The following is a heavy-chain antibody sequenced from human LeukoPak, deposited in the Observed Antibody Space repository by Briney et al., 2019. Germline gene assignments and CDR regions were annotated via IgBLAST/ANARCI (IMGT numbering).Heavy chain of an antibody. CDR1: GYTFTGYY. V-gene: IGHV1-2*02. CDR3: ARGPIQGGESVSRGLIDY. CDR2: VNPNSGGT. D-gene: IGHD2-2*01. Sequence: ASVKVSCKASGYTFTGYYMHWVRQAPGQGLEWMGWVNPNSGGTNYAQKFQGRVTMTRDTSISTAYMELSRLRSDDTAVYYCARGPIQGGESVSRGLIDYWGQGTLVTVSS. J-gene: IGHJ4*02.